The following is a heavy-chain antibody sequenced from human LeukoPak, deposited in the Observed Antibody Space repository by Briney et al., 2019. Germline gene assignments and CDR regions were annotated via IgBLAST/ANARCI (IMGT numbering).Heavy chain of an antibody. Sequence: GGSLRLSCAASGFTFNNAWMSWVRQAPGKGLEWVGRIKSKTDGGTTDYAAPVKGRFTISRDDSKNTLYLQMNSLKTEDTAVYYCTTVEVGDSSSWYYYYYMDVWGKGTTVTVSS. D-gene: IGHD6-13*01. V-gene: IGHV3-15*01. CDR1: GFTFNNAW. CDR3: TTVEVGDSSSWYYYYYMDV. CDR2: IKSKTDGGTT. J-gene: IGHJ6*03.